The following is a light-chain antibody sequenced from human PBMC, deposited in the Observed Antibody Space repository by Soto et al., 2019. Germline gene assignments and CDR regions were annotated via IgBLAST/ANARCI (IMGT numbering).Light chain of an antibody. Sequence: EIVLTQSPGTLSLSPGERATLSCRASQSVSGSFLAWYQQKPGQAPRLLIYGVFSRATGIPDRFSGSGSGTDFTLTISRLEPEDFAVYYCQQYGSSRTFGQGTKVEIK. CDR2: GVF. V-gene: IGKV3-20*01. J-gene: IGKJ1*01. CDR3: QQYGSSRT. CDR1: QSVSGSF.